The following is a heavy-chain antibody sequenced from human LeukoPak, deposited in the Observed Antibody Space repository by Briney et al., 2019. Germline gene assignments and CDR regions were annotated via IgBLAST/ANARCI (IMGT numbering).Heavy chain of an antibody. V-gene: IGHV4-34*01. CDR3: ARHGDSGDFDY. D-gene: IGHD2-21*02. CDR2: INHSGST. CDR1: GGSFSGYY. Sequence: SSETLSLTCAVYGGSFSGYYWSWIRQPPGKGLEWIGEINHSGSTNYNPSLKSRVTISVDTSKNQFSLKLSSVTAADTAVYYCARHGDSGDFDYWGQGTLVTVSS. J-gene: IGHJ4*02.